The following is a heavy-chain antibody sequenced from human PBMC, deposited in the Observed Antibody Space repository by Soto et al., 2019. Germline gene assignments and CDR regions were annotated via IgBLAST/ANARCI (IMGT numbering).Heavy chain of an antibody. CDR1: GGSISSYY. V-gene: IGHV4-59*08. Sequence: SETLSLTCTVSGGSISSYYWSWIRQPPGKGLEWIGYIYYSGSTNYNPSLKSRVTISVDTSKNQFSLKLSSVTAADTAVYYCARLVVDSRYYYYGMDVWGQGTTVTVSS. CDR2: IYYSGST. CDR3: ARLVVDSRYYYYGMDV. J-gene: IGHJ6*02.